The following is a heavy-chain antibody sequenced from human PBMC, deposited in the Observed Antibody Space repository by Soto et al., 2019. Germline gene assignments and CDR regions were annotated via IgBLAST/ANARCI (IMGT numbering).Heavy chain of an antibody. D-gene: IGHD2-8*02. J-gene: IGHJ6*02. CDR1: GFTFSSNA. CDR3: ARGGYSWRAVSRYYYGMDV. V-gene: IGHV3-30-3*01. Sequence: QVQLVESGGGVVQPGRSLRLSCAASGFTFSSNAMHWVRQAPGKGLEWVAVISYDGSKKYYADSVKGRFTISRDNSKNTLYLQMNSLRAEDTAVYYCARGGYSWRAVSRYYYGMDVWGQGTTVTVSS. CDR2: ISYDGSKK.